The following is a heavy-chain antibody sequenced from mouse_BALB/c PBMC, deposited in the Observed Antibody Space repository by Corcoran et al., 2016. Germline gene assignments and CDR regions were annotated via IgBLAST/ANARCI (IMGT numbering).Heavy chain of an antibody. Sequence: QIQLVQSGPELKKPGDTVKISCKASGYTFTHYGMNWVKQAPGKGLKWMGWINTYTGEPTYADDFKGRFAFSLETSASTAYLQINNLKNEDMATYFCAREPYAMDYWGQGTSVTVSS. CDR3: AREPYAMDY. CDR1: GYTFTHYG. V-gene: IGHV9-1*02. J-gene: IGHJ4*01. CDR2: INTYTGEP.